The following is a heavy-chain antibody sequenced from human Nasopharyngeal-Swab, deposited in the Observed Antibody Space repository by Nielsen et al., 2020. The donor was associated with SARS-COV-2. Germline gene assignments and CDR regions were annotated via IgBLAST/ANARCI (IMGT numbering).Heavy chain of an antibody. CDR2: IWYDGSNK. V-gene: IGHV3-33*01. Sequence: GESLKISCAASGFTFSSYGMHWVRQAPGKGLEWVAVIWYDGSNKYYADSVKGRFTISRDNSKNTLYLQMNRRRAEDTAVYYCARELAAAGTGGNWGQGTLVTVSS. J-gene: IGHJ4*02. CDR3: ARELAAAGTGGN. D-gene: IGHD6-13*01. CDR1: GFTFSSYG.